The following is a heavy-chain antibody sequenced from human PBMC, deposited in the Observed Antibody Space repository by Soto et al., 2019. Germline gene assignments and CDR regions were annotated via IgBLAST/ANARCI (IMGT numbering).Heavy chain of an antibody. CDR3: AKDQLRGVRGVLTYYYGMDV. Sequence: QVQLVESGGGVVQPGRSLRLSCAASGFTFSSYGMHWVRQAPGKGLEWVAVISYDGSNKYYADSVKGRFTISRDNSKNTLYLQMNSLRAEDTAVYYCAKDQLRGVRGVLTYYYGMDVWGQGTTVTVSS. D-gene: IGHD3-10*01. V-gene: IGHV3-30*18. CDR2: ISYDGSNK. J-gene: IGHJ6*02. CDR1: GFTFSSYG.